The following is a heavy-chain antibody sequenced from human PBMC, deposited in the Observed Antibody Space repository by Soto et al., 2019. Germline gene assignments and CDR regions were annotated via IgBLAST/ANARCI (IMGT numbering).Heavy chain of an antibody. D-gene: IGHD6-19*01. Sequence: GASVKVSCKASGYTFTSYAMHWVRQAPGQRLEWMGWINAGNGNTKYSQKFQGRVTITRDTSASTAYMELSSLRSEDTAVYYCARAPNGGWSSYYYYYGMDVWGQGTTVTVSS. V-gene: IGHV1-3*01. CDR2: INAGNGNT. CDR3: ARAPNGGWSSYYYYYGMDV. J-gene: IGHJ6*02. CDR1: GYTFTSYA.